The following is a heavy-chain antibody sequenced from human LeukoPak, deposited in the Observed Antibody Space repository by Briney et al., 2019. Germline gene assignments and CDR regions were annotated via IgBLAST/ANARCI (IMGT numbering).Heavy chain of an antibody. CDR3: ASGYGSGWFDR. J-gene: IGHJ5*02. D-gene: IGHD3-10*01. CDR1: GGSIRSGDYY. Sequence: SQTLSLTCTVTGGSIRSGDYYLSWIRQHPGKGLEWIGYIFHSGSTYYNPSLKSRVTMSADTSQNQFSLKLTSVTAADTAMYYCASGYGSGWFDRWGQGTLVTVSS. CDR2: IFHSGST. V-gene: IGHV4-31*03.